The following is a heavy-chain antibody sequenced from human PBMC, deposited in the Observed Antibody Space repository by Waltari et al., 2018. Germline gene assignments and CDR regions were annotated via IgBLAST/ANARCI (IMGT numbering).Heavy chain of an antibody. CDR3: AKSGADFGSGSYYEA. V-gene: IGHV4-39*01. J-gene: IGHJ5*02. CDR1: GGSVRRSTYY. Sequence: QLQLQESGPGLVKPSETLSLTCTVSGGSVRRSTYYWGWIRQSPGKGLEWIGSIYYSGSTEYNPSLRGRVTISVDTPKNQFSLKVTSVTAADTAMYYCAKSGADFGSGSYYEAWGQGTLVSVSS. D-gene: IGHD3-10*01. CDR2: IYYSGST.